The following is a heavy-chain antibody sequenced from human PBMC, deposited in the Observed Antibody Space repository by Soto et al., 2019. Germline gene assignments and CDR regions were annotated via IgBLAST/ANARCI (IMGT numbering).Heavy chain of an antibody. CDR2: IYYSGST. D-gene: IGHD3-22*01. CDR1: GGSISSGGYY. Sequence: TLEMLSVTYTVSGGSISSGGYYWSWIRQHPGKGLEWIGYIYYSGSTYYNPSLKSRVTISVDTSKNQFSLKLSSVTAADTAVYYCARAAYYYESSGYYPGDYWGQGTLVTVSS. CDR3: ARAAYYYESSGYYPGDY. V-gene: IGHV4-31*03. J-gene: IGHJ4*02.